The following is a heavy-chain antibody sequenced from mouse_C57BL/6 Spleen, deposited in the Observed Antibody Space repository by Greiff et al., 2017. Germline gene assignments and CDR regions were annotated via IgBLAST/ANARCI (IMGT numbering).Heavy chain of an antibody. J-gene: IGHJ3*01. Sequence: VQLQQSDAELVKPGASVKISCKVSGYTFTDYTIHWMKQRPEQGLEWIGYIYPRDGSTKYNEKFKGKATLTADKSSSTTYMQLNSLTSEDAAVYVCARNYDDDVVAWFAYWGQGTLVTVSA. CDR3: ARNYDDDVVAWFAY. V-gene: IGHV1-78*01. CDR2: IYPRDGST. D-gene: IGHD2-4*01. CDR1: GYTFTDYT.